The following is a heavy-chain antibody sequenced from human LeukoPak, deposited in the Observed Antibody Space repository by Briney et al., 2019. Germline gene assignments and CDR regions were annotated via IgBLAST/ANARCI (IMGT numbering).Heavy chain of an antibody. Sequence: GGSLRLSCAASGFTVSSNYMSWVRQSPGKGREWVSVIYSGGSTYYADSVKGRFTISRDNSKNTLYLQMNSLRAEDTAVYYCARGIAVAGFDYWGQGTLVTVSS. CDR2: IYSGGST. V-gene: IGHV3-53*01. J-gene: IGHJ4*02. D-gene: IGHD6-19*01. CDR3: ARGIAVAGFDY. CDR1: GFTVSSNY.